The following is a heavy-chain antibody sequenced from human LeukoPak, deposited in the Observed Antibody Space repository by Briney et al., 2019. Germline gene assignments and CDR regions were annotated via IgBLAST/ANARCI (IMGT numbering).Heavy chain of an antibody. CDR2: IYYSGST. D-gene: IGHD6-19*01. CDR1: GGSLSSYY. V-gene: IGHV4-59*01. J-gene: IGHJ6*03. CDR3: ARTPGYSSGWPYYYYYYYMDV. Sequence: SETLSLTCTVSGGSLSSYYWSWLRQPPGKGLEWIGYIYYSGSTNYNPSLKSRVTISVDTSKNQFSLKLCSVTAADMAVYYCARTPGYSSGWPYYYYYYYMDVWGKGTTVTVSS.